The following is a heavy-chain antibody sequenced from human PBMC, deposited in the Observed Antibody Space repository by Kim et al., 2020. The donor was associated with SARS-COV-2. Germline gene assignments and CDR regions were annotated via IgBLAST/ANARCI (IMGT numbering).Heavy chain of an antibody. CDR2: ISAYNGNT. J-gene: IGHJ4*02. Sequence: ASVKVSCKASGYTFTSYGISWVRQAPGQGLEWMGWISAYNGNTNYAQKLQGRVTMTTDTSTSTAYMELRSLRSDDTAVYYCPRASGGSGSYFSDYWGQGTLVAVSS. CDR3: PRASGGSGSYFSDY. CDR1: GYTFTSYG. V-gene: IGHV1-18*04. D-gene: IGHD3-10*01.